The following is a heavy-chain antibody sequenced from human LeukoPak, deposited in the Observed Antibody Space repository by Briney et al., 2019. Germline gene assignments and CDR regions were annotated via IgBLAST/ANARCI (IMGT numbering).Heavy chain of an antibody. J-gene: IGHJ6*02. V-gene: IGHV4-39*07. D-gene: IGHD2-2*01. CDR2: IYYSGST. Sequence: TSETLSLTCTVSGGSISSSSYYWGWIRQPPGKGLEWIGSIYYSGSTYYNPSLKSRVTISVDTSKNQISLKVSSLTAADTAVYYCARQGIVVVPAADLHYYYYYGMDVWGQGTTVTVSS. CDR1: GGSISSSSYY. CDR3: ARQGIVVVPAADLHYYYYYGMDV.